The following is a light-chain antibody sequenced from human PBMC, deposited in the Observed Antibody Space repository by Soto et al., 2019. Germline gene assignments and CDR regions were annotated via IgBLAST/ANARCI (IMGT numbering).Light chain of an antibody. CDR2: TND. CDR3: AAWDDTSSFV. Sequence: HSVLTKPPSASGIPGQRVIISCSRGSSNIGRNAVNWYQHLPGTAPRLLIYTNDQRPSGVPDRFSGSKSGTSASLAISGLQSEDEADYYCAAWDDTSSFVFGTGTKVTVL. V-gene: IGLV1-44*01. CDR1: SSNIGRNA. J-gene: IGLJ1*01.